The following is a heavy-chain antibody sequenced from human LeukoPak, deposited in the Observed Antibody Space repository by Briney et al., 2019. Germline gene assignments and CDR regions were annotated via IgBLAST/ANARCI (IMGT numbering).Heavy chain of an antibody. D-gene: IGHD3-9*01. V-gene: IGHV1-8*01. CDR2: MNPGSGDT. CDR3: VRGLGDYNTDWFPVSGY. CDR1: GYTFTTHD. J-gene: IGHJ4*02. Sequence: GASVKVSCKASGYTFTTHDLTWVRQATGQGLEWMGWMNPGSGDTAYAQKFQGRVTMTRDTSMSTAYMELNSLGSEDTAIYYCVRGLGDYNTDWFPVSGYWGQGTPVTVSS.